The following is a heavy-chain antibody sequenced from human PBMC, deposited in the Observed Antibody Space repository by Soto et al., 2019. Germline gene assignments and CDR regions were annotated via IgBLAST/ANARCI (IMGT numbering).Heavy chain of an antibody. CDR2: ISSSSTI. Sequence: EVQLVESGGGLVQPGGSLRLSCAASGFTFSSYSMNWVRQAPGKGLEWVSYISSSSTIYYADSVKGRFTISRDNAKNSLYLQMNSLRAEDTAVYYCARVSYYDILTGYNYNWFDPWGQGTLVTVSS. CDR1: GFTFSSYS. D-gene: IGHD3-9*01. CDR3: ARVSYYDILTGYNYNWFDP. V-gene: IGHV3-48*01. J-gene: IGHJ5*02.